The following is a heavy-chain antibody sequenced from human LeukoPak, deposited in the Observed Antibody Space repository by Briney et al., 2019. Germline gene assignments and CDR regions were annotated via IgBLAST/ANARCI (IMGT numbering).Heavy chain of an antibody. CDR2: ISSDGGGT. V-gene: IGHV3-64*01. D-gene: IGHD1-26*01. Sequence: GGSLRLSCAASGFTFSYYAMYWVRQAPGKGLEYVSSISSDGGGTYYANSVKGRFTISRDNSKNTLYLQMGSLRAEDMAMYYCARPKVGATLDCWGQGTLVTVSS. CDR3: ARPKVGATLDC. J-gene: IGHJ4*02. CDR1: GFTFSYYA.